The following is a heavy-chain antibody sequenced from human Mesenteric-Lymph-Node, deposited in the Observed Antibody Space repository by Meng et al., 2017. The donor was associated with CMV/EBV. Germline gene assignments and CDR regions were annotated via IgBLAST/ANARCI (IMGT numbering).Heavy chain of an antibody. V-gene: IGHV4-61*01. CDR2: VYYTGGT. CDR3: ARERRSVARFDP. J-gene: IGHJ5*02. CDR1: GDPVTSGSYY. Sequence: SVSGDPVTSGSYYWSWIRQPPGNGLEWIGYVYYTGGTNYNPSPKSRVTILVDTSKNQFSLKLNSMTAADTAVYYCARERRSVARFDPWGQGILVTVSS.